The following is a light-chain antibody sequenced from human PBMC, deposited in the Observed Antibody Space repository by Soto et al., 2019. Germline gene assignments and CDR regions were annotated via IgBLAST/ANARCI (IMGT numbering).Light chain of an antibody. CDR1: SSNIGSNY. CDR3: AAWDDSLSGQV. J-gene: IGLJ1*01. CDR2: RNN. V-gene: IGLV1-47*01. Sequence: QSVLTQPPSASGTPGQRVTISCSGSSSNIGSNYVYWYQQLPGTAPKLLIYRNNQRPSGVPDRFSGSKSGTSASLAISGLGSEDEADYYCAAWDDSLSGQVFGTGTKLTVL.